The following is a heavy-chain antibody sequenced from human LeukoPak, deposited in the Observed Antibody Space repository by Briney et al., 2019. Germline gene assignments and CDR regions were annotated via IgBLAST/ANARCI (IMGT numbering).Heavy chain of an antibody. Sequence: GESLKISCKGSGYSFTSYWIGWLRQMPGKGLEWMGIIYPGDSETRYSPSFQGQVTISADKSISTAYLQWSSLKASDTAMYYCARQTISGSYFGSAFDIWGQGTMVTVSS. J-gene: IGHJ3*02. CDR2: IYPGDSET. D-gene: IGHD1-26*01. CDR3: ARQTISGSYFGSAFDI. CDR1: GYSFTSYW. V-gene: IGHV5-51*01.